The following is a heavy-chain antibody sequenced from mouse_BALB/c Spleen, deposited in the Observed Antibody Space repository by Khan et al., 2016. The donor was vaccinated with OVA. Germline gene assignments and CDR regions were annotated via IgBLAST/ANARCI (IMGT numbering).Heavy chain of an antibody. CDR2: TNPTNGRT. D-gene: IGHD1-1*01. CDR3: ARIKKRVATYCDY. CDR1: GYTFTSYW. J-gene: IGHJ2*01. V-gene: IGHV1S81*02. Sequence: QVQLKESGAELVKAGASVKMSCKASGYTFTSYWMHWVKQRLGQGLEWFAETNPTNGRTYYNEKFKSKATLTVDKSSSTAYMLLSGPTFEDSAVYYCARIKKRVATYCDYWGQGTTLTVSS.